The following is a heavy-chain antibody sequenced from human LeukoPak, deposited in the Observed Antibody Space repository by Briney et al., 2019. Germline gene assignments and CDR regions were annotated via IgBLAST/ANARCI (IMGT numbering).Heavy chain of an antibody. CDR3: ARGVGNFSPSDY. CDR1: GGSISSGDYY. D-gene: IGHD2-15*01. Sequence: PSETLSLTCTVSGGSISSGDYYWSWIRQPPGKGLEWIGYIYYSGSTYYNPSLKSRVTISVDTSKNQFSPKLSSVTAADTAVYYCARGVGNFSPSDYWGQGTLVTVSS. CDR2: IYYSGST. J-gene: IGHJ4*02. V-gene: IGHV4-30-4*01.